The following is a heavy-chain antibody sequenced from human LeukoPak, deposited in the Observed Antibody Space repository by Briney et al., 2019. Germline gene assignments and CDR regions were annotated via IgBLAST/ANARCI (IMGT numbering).Heavy chain of an antibody. Sequence: GGSLRLSCTASGFTFATYWMSWVRHPPGKGLEWVANIKQDGTEKYYVDSVKGRFTISRDNAKNSLYLQTNSLRVEDTATYYCAKVAHYYYGSESYYYFEHWGQGTPVTASS. CDR3: AKVAHYYYGSESYYYFEH. CDR2: IKQDGTEK. V-gene: IGHV3-7*01. D-gene: IGHD3-10*01. J-gene: IGHJ4*02. CDR1: GFTFATYW.